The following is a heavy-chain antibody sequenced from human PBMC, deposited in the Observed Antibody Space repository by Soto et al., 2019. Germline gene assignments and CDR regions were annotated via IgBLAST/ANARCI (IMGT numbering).Heavy chain of an antibody. CDR3: AKDRRAGGDSAFYFDF. Sequence: GGSLRLSCAASGFKFSNYAMSWVRQAPGKGLEWVSLISATGGGTYYADSVKGRFTISRDNSHNTLYLQVHSLTAEDTAVYYCAKDRRAGGDSAFYFDFWGQGAQVTV. V-gene: IGHV3-23*01. CDR2: ISATGGGT. J-gene: IGHJ4*02. D-gene: IGHD3-16*01. CDR1: GFKFSNYA.